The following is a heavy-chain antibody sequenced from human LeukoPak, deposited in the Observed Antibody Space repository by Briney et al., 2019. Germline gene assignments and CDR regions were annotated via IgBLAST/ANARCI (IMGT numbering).Heavy chain of an antibody. CDR1: GFTFSGHW. V-gene: IGHV3-66*01. CDR2: IYSGGST. J-gene: IGHJ6*03. D-gene: IGHD2/OR15-2a*01. Sequence: GGSLRLSCTASGFTFSGHWIHWVRQAPGMGLVWVSVIYSGGSTYYADSVKGRFTISRDNSKNTLYLQMNSLRAEDTAAYYCARAPLLYYYYYVDVWGKGTTVTISS. CDR3: ARAPLLYYYYYVDV.